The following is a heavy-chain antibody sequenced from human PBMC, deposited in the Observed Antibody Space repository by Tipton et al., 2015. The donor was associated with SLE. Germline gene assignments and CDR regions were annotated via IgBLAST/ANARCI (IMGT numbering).Heavy chain of an antibody. CDR2: ISYDGSNK. CDR1: GFTVSTNY. D-gene: IGHD3-22*01. Sequence: SLRLSCAASGFTVSTNYMTWVRQAPGKGLEWVVLISYDGSNKYYADSVIGRFTISRDNSKNTLYLQMHSLRAEDTAVYYCAGEGYYYDGSADYWGQGTLVTVSS. CDR3: AGEGYYYDGSADY. J-gene: IGHJ4*02. V-gene: IGHV3-30*03.